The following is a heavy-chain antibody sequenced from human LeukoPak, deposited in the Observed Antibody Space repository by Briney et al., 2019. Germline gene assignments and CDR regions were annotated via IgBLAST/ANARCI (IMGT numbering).Heavy chain of an antibody. CDR3: ARGRRWLQFLFDY. Sequence: SETLSLTCTVSGGSMRNYYWNWIRQRPGKGLEWIGNIYYSGSTNYNSSLKSRVTISVDTSRNQFSLKLNSVTAADTAVYYCARGRRWLQFLFDYWGPGTLVTVSS. CDR1: GGSMRNYY. V-gene: IGHV4-59*01. J-gene: IGHJ4*02. CDR2: IYYSGST. D-gene: IGHD5-24*01.